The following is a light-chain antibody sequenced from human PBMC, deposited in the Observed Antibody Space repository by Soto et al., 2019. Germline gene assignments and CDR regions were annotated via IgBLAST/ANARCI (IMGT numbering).Light chain of an antibody. CDR3: QQYDYWLSLT. CDR1: QSFRGL. CDR2: DAY. Sequence: EVVLTQSPVTLSLSPGERATLSCRASQSFRGLLAWYQQKPGQAPRLLIYDAYNRATGIPPRFSGSGSGTDFTLTISSLQSEDFGVYYCQQYDYWLSLTFGGGTKVQMK. J-gene: IGKJ4*01. V-gene: IGKV3-11*01.